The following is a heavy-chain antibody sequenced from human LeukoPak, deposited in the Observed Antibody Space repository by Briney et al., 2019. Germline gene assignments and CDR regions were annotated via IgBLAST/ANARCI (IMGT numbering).Heavy chain of an antibody. Sequence: PGGSLRLSCAASGFTFDDYGMSWVRQAPGKGLEWVSSISSSSSYIYYADSVKGRFTISRDNAKNSLYLQMNSLRAEDTAVYYCARAYGSGFDPWGQGTLVTVSS. CDR3: ARAYGSGFDP. V-gene: IGHV3-21*01. J-gene: IGHJ5*02. CDR1: GFTFDDYG. CDR2: ISSSSSYI. D-gene: IGHD3-10*01.